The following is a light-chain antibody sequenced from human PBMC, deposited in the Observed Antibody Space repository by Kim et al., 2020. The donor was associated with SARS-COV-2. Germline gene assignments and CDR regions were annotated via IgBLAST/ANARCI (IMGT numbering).Light chain of an antibody. J-gene: IGKJ4*01. V-gene: IGKV1-27*01. CDR1: QGISNY. Sequence: DIQMTQSPSSLSASVGDRVTITCRASQGISNYLAWYQQKPGKVPKLLIYAASTLQSGVPSRFSGSGSGTDFTLTISSLQPEDVATYYCQKYNSALALTFGGGTNVDIK. CDR2: AAS. CDR3: QKYNSALALT.